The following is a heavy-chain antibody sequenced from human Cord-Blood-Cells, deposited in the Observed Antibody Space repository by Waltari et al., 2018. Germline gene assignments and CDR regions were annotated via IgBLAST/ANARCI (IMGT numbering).Heavy chain of an antibody. Sequence: QVQLVQSGAEVKKPGASVKVSCKASGYTFTGYYMHWVRQAPGQGLEWMGWINPNSGGTNDAQKFKGRVTMTRDTSISTAYMELSRLRSDDTAVYYCARGAYDILTGYYAFDIWGQGTMVTVSS. CDR1: GYTFTGYY. J-gene: IGHJ3*02. V-gene: IGHV1-2*02. CDR2: INPNSGGT. CDR3: ARGAYDILTGYYAFDI. D-gene: IGHD3-9*01.